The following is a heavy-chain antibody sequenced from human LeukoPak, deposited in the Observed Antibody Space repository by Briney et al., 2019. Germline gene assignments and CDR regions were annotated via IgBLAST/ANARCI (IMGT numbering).Heavy chain of an antibody. Sequence: GASVKVSCKASGGTFSSYAISWVRQATGQGLEWMGWMNPNSGNTGYAQKFQGRVTMTRNTSISTAYMELSSLSSEDTAVYYWAREGFCSGGSCSPSCFAPGGRGPRVTVPS. CDR3: AREGFCSGGSCSPSCFAP. CDR2: MNPNSGNT. V-gene: IGHV1-8*02. J-gene: IGHJ5*02. D-gene: IGHD2-15*01. CDR1: GGTFSSYA.